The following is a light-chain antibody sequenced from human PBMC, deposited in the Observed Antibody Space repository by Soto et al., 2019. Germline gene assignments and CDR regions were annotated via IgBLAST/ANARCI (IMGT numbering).Light chain of an antibody. CDR2: EVS. CDR1: SSDVGGYNY. Sequence: QSALTQPPSASGSPGQSVTISCTGTSSDVGGYNYVFWYQQHPGKAPKLMIYEVSKRPSGVPDRFSGSKSGNTASLTVSGLQAEDEADYYCSSYAGSNGVFGTGTKVTVL. J-gene: IGLJ1*01. V-gene: IGLV2-8*01. CDR3: SSYAGSNGV.